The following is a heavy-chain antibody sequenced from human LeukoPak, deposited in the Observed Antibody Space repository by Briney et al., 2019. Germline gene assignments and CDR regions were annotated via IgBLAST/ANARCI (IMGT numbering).Heavy chain of an antibody. Sequence: GGSLRLSCAASGFALRSYTVTWVRQAPGKGLEWVSSNSSTSAYIYYAESVKGRFSISRDNVDNVVHLQMSSLTNEDTAVYYCARVAVAGPTGWFDSWGQGTLVTVSS. J-gene: IGHJ5*01. V-gene: IGHV3-21*01. CDR2: NSSTSAYI. CDR1: GFALRSYT. D-gene: IGHD6-19*01. CDR3: ARVAVAGPTGWFDS.